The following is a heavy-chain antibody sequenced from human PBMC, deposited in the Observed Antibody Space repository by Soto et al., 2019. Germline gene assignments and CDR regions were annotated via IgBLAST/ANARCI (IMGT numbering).Heavy chain of an antibody. D-gene: IGHD2-8*01. CDR1: GYSFTSYW. V-gene: IGHV5-51*01. CDR2: IYPGDSDT. Sequence: GESLKLSCKGSGYSFTSYWIGWVRQMPGKGLEWMGIIYPGDSDTRYSPSFQGQVTISADKSISTAYLQWSSLKASDTAMYYCARLDLGYCTNGVCYNPPGYWGQGTLVTVSS. CDR3: ARLDLGYCTNGVCYNPPGY. J-gene: IGHJ1*01.